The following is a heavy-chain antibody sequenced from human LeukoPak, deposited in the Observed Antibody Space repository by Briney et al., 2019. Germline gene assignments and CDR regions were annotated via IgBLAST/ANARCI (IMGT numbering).Heavy chain of an antibody. D-gene: IGHD6-19*01. Sequence: GGSLRLSCAVSGFTFSSYAMSWVRQAPGKGLEWVSAISGSGGSTYYADSVKGRFTISRDNSKNTLYLQMNSLRAEDTAVYYCAKGQQWPIRNWFDPWGQGTLVTVSS. J-gene: IGHJ5*02. CDR2: ISGSGGST. CDR3: AKGQQWPIRNWFDP. V-gene: IGHV3-23*01. CDR1: GFTFSSYA.